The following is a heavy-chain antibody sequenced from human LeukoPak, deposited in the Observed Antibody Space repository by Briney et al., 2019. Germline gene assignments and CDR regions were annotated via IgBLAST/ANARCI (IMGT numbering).Heavy chain of an antibody. CDR1: GGSISSSSYS. CDR3: ARHWGDYAHFDY. J-gene: IGHJ4*02. D-gene: IGHD3-16*01. Sequence: SETLSLTCTVSGGSISSSSYSWGWMRQPPGKGLEWIGNIYISGSTNYNPSLKSRVTISVDTSKNQLSLKLSAVTAADTAVYYCARHWGDYAHFDYWGQGILVTVSS. CDR2: IYISGST. V-gene: IGHV4-61*05.